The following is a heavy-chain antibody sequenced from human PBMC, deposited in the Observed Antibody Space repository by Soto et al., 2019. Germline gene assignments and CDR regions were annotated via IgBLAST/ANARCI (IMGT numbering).Heavy chain of an antibody. Sequence: ASVKVSCKASGYTFTGYYMHWVRQAPGQGLEWMGWINPNSGGTNYAQKFQGGVTMTRDTSISTAYMELSRLRSDDTAVYYCARSMKARPYYYDSSGYYYFDYWGQGTLVTVSS. V-gene: IGHV1-2*02. CDR3: ARSMKARPYYYDSSGYYYFDY. CDR1: GYTFTGYY. D-gene: IGHD3-22*01. J-gene: IGHJ4*02. CDR2: INPNSGGT.